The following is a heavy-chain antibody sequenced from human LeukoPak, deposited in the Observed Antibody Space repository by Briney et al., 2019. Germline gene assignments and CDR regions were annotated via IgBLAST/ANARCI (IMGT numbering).Heavy chain of an antibody. CDR3: ARGYGSGSLMYYFDY. CDR2: IYYSGST. Sequence: SETLSLTCTVSGGSISSYYRSWIRQPPGKGLEWIGYIYYSGSTNYNPSLKSRVTISVDTSKNQFSLKLSSVTAADTAVYYCARGYGSGSLMYYFDYWGQGTLVTVSS. D-gene: IGHD3-10*01. J-gene: IGHJ4*02. V-gene: IGHV4-59*13. CDR1: GGSISSYY.